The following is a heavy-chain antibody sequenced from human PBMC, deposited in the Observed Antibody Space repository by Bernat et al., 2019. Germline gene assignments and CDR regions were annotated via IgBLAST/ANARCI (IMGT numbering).Heavy chain of an antibody. D-gene: IGHD3-22*01. V-gene: IGHV3-23*01. CDR2: ITGSGGIT. CDR1: GFTFSSYA. CDR3: AKGLILIVVDNY. J-gene: IGHJ4*02. Sequence: EVHLLESGGGLVQPGGSLRLSCAASGFTFSSYAMSWVRQAPWMGLEWVSTITGSGGITYYADSVKGRFTISRDNSKNTLYLQMHSLRAEDTAVYYCAKGLILIVVDNYWGQGTLVTVSS.